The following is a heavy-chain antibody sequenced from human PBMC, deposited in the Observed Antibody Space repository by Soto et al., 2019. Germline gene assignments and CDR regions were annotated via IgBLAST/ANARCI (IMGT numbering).Heavy chain of an antibody. Sequence: ASVEVSCKASGFTFTSSAVQWVRQARGQRLEWIGWIVVGSGNTNYAQKFQERVTITRDMSTSTAYMELSSLRSEDTAVYYCAGGRLFGTLRDYWGQGTLVIVSS. CDR3: AGGRLFGTLRDY. V-gene: IGHV1-58*01. J-gene: IGHJ4*02. CDR1: GFTFTSSA. CDR2: IVVGSGNT. D-gene: IGHD3-16*01.